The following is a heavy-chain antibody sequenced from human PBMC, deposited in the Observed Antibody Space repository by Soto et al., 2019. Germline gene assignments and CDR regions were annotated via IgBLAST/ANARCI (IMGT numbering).Heavy chain of an antibody. V-gene: IGHV3-15*07. CDR2: IKSKTDGGTT. CDR3: TTIYEPAYDFWSGHTERQGVFYD. CDR1: GFSLRNAW. D-gene: IGHD3-3*01. Sequence: PGGSLRLSCAASGFSLRNAWMNWVRQAPGKGLEWVGRIKSKTDGGTTDYAAPVKGRFTISRDDSKNTLYLQMNSLKTEDTAVYYCTTIYEPAYDFWSGHTERQGVFYDWGQGTLVTVSS. J-gene: IGHJ4*02.